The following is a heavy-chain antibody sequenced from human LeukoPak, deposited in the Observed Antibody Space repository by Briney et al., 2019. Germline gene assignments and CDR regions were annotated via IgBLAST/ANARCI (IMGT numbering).Heavy chain of an antibody. CDR1: GFTFSNFW. V-gene: IGHV3-7*01. J-gene: IGHJ4*02. Sequence: GGSLRLSCAASGFTFSNFWMRWLRQAPGNGLEWVASIKEDGSEKYYVDSVKGRFTISRDNAKNSLYLHMNSLRAEDTAMYYCAKNLMTTVTNYYFDYWGQGTLVTVSS. CDR3: AKNLMTTVTNYYFDY. D-gene: IGHD4-11*01. CDR2: IKEDGSEK.